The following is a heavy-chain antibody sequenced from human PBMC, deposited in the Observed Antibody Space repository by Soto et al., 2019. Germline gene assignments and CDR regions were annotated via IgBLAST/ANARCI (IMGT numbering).Heavy chain of an antibody. CDR2: ISGSGGST. J-gene: IGHJ4*01. CDR1: GFTFSSYA. D-gene: IGHD2-15*01. CDR3: AKDTLAYCSGGSCYAGGDY. V-gene: IGHV3-23*01. Sequence: EVQLLESGGGLVQPGGSLRLSCAASGFTFSSYAMSWVRQAPGKGLEWVSAISGSGGSTYYADSVKGRFTISRDNSKNTLYLQMNSLRAEDTAVYYCAKDTLAYCSGGSCYAGGDYWGHGTLVTVSS.